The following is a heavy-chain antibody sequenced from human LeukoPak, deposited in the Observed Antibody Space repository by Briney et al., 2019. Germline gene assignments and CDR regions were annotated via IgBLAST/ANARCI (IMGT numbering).Heavy chain of an antibody. Sequence: ASVKVSCKASGYTLTSYGISWVRQAPGQGLEWMGWISAYDGNTNYAQKLQGRVTMTTDTSTSTAYMELRSLRSDDTAVYYCARGGASAGTSRFSWFDPWGQGTLVTVSS. CDR1: GYTLTSYG. J-gene: IGHJ5*02. CDR2: ISAYDGNT. V-gene: IGHV1-18*01. CDR3: ARGGASAGTSRFSWFDP. D-gene: IGHD6-13*01.